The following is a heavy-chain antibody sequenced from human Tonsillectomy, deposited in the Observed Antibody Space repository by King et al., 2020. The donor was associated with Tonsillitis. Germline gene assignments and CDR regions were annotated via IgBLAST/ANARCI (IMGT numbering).Heavy chain of an antibody. Sequence: AQLVQSGSELKKPGASVKVSCKASGYTFTHYAMNWVRQAPGQGLERMGWINTNAGNTGNPTYAQGFTGRFVLSLDTSASTAYLQISNLKAEDTAVYYCVRDDWGSDFWGQGTLVTVSS. CDR3: VRDDWGSDF. CDR2: INTNAGNTGNP. D-gene: IGHD7-27*01. V-gene: IGHV7-4-1*02. J-gene: IGHJ4*02. CDR1: GYTFTHYA.